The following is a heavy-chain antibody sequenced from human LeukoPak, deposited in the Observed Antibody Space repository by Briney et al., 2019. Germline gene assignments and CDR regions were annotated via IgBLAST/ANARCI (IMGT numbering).Heavy chain of an antibody. CDR3: ARITNYYYMDV. CDR1: GDSISTYY. J-gene: IGHJ6*03. CDR2: LYYTGST. Sequence: SETLSLTCTVSGDSISTYYWTWTRQPPGKGLEWIGYLYYTGSTNYSPSLKSRVTMSVDTSKNQFSLKLSSVTAADTAVYYCARITNYYYMDVWGKGIMVTVSS. D-gene: IGHD3-3*01. V-gene: IGHV4-59*01.